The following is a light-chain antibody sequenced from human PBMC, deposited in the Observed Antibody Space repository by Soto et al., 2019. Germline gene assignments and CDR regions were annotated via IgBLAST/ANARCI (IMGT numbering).Light chain of an antibody. J-gene: IGLJ2*01. CDR2: DNN. CDR3: GTWDNSLSAVV. Sequence: QSVLTQPPSVSAAPRQKVTISCSGSSSNIGSNYVSWYQQLPGTAPKLLIYDNNNRPSGIPDRFSGSKSGTSATLGITGLQTGDEADYYCGTWDNSLSAVVFGGGTKLTVL. CDR1: SSNIGSNY. V-gene: IGLV1-51*01.